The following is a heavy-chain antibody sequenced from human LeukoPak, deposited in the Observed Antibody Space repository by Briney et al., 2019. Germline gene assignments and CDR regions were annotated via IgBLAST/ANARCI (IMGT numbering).Heavy chain of an antibody. J-gene: IGHJ6*03. CDR2: IRYDGSNK. V-gene: IGHV3-30*02. Sequence: GGSLRLSCAASGFTFSNYGMHWVRQAPGKGLEWVAFIRYDGSNKNYADSVKGRFTISRDNSKNTLYLQMNSLRAEDTAVYYCAKSKLDYYYYMDVRGKGTTVTVSS. CDR1: GFTFSNYG. D-gene: IGHD1-26*01. CDR3: AKSKLDYYYYMDV.